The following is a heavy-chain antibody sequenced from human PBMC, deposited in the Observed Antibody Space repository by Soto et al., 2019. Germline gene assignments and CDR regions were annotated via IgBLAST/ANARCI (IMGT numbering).Heavy chain of an antibody. D-gene: IGHD2-15*01. J-gene: IGHJ4*02. CDR1: GGTISNYV. CDR3: AREGFGGSYLVS. V-gene: IGHV1-69*13. CDR2: IIPLSATA. Sequence: ASVKVSCKASGGTISNYVIIWLRQAPGQGLEWMGGIIPLSATANYAQRFQGRVTITADESTSTAYMDLTRLRSEDTAVYYCAREGFGGSYLVSWGQGTLVTGSS.